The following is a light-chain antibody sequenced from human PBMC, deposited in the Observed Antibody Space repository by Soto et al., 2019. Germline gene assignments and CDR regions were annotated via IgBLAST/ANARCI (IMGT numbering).Light chain of an antibody. CDR2: SNN. Sequence: QSVLTQPPSASGTPGQRVTISCSGSSSNIGTNTVNWYHHLPGTAPKLLIYSNNQRPSGVPDRFSGSKSATSASLAISGLQSEDEADYYCASWDDSLNGPVFGGGTKLTVL. CDR3: ASWDDSLNGPV. J-gene: IGLJ2*01. V-gene: IGLV1-44*01. CDR1: SSNIGTNT.